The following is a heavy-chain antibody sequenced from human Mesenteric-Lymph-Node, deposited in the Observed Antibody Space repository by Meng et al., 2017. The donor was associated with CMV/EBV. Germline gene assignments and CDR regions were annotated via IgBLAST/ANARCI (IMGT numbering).Heavy chain of an antibody. J-gene: IGHJ5*02. CDR1: GYTFTDFY. V-gene: IGHV1-2*06. D-gene: IGHD1-1*01. CDR3: GRGQQTFDP. Sequence: QVQLVQSRAEVGKPGASVMVSCKASGYTFTDFYIHWVRQAPGQGLEWMGRINPNSGVSNSAQNFQGRVTMTRDTSISTAYMEVNRLNSDDTAAYYCGRGQQTFDPWGQGTLVTVSS. CDR2: INPNSGVS.